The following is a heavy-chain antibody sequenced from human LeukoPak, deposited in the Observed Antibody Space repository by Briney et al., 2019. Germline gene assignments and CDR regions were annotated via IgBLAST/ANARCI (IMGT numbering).Heavy chain of an antibody. D-gene: IGHD2-2*02. CDR1: GYTFTSYY. V-gene: IGHV1-46*01. J-gene: IGHJ4*02. CDR3: AREGKYCSSTSCYTTFDY. CDR2: INPSGGST. Sequence: ASVKVSCKASGYTFTSYYMHWVRQAPGQGLEWMGIINPSGGSTSYAQKFQGRVTMTRDTSISTAYMELSRLRSDDTAVYYCAREGKYCSSTSCYTTFDYWGQGTLVTVSS.